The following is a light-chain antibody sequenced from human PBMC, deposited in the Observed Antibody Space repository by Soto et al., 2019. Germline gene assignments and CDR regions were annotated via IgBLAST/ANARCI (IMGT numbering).Light chain of an antibody. Sequence: QSALTQPASVSGSPGQSITISCTGTSSAVGGYNYVSWYQQHPGKAPKLMIYDVSNRPSGVSNRFSGSKSGNTASLTISGLQAEDEADYYCSSYTSSSLRVFGGGTKLTVL. CDR3: SSYTSSSLRV. V-gene: IGLV2-14*01. CDR1: SSAVGGYNY. J-gene: IGLJ2*01. CDR2: DVS.